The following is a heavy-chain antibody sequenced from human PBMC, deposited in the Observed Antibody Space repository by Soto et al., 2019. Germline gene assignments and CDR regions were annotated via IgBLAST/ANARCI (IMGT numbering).Heavy chain of an antibody. CDR3: ARGGSGSYGDYYGMDV. Sequence: EVQLAESGGGLVPPGGSLRLSCAASGFTFSSYWMHWVRQAPGKGLVWVSRINSDGSRTDYADSVKGRFTISRDNAKNTVDRQMTSLRVEDTAVYFCARGGSGSYGDYYGMDVWGQGTTVTVSS. J-gene: IGHJ6*02. V-gene: IGHV3-74*02. CDR2: INSDGSRT. CDR1: GFTFSSYW. D-gene: IGHD1-26*01.